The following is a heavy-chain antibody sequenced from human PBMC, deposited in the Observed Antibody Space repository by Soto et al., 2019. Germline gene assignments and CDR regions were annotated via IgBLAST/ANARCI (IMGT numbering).Heavy chain of an antibody. CDR2: INHSGST. CDR3: ARGLSSGWYDDY. Sequence: QVQLQQWGAGLLKSSETLSLTCAVYGGSFSGYYWSWIRQPPGKGLEWIGEINHSGSTNYNPSLKSRVTISVDTSKNQFSLKLSSVTAADTAVYYCARGLSSGWYDDYWGQGTLVTVSS. D-gene: IGHD6-19*01. V-gene: IGHV4-34*01. J-gene: IGHJ4*02. CDR1: GGSFSGYY.